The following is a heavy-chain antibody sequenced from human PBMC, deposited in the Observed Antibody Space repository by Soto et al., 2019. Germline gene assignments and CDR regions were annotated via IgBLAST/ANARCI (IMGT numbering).Heavy chain of an antibody. D-gene: IGHD4-17*01. CDR1: GFTLSSYS. Sequence: EVQLVESGGGLVQPGGSLRLSCAASGFTLSSYSMNWVRQAPGKGQEWVSYISSSSSTIYYADSVKGRFTISRDNAKNSLYLQMNSLRDEDTAVYYCARDDYGDYEVGDKDYYYYYGMDVWGQGTTVTVSS. J-gene: IGHJ6*02. V-gene: IGHV3-48*02. CDR3: ARDDYGDYEVGDKDYYYYYGMDV. CDR2: ISSSSSTI.